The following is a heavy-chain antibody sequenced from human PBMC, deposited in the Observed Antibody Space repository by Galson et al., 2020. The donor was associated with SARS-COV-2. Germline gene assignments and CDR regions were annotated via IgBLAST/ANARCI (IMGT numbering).Heavy chain of an antibody. V-gene: IGHV2-26*01. Sequence: SGPTLVKPTETLTLTCTVSGFSLSNARMGVSWIRQPPGKALESLAHIFSNDEKSYTTSLKSRLTISKDTSKSQVDLTMTNMDPVDTATYYCARMGLRFLEWLFESDYYYDMDVWGKGTTVTVSS. D-gene: IGHD3-3*01. CDR1: GFSLSNARMG. CDR2: IFSNDEK. J-gene: IGHJ6*03. CDR3: ARMGLRFLEWLFESDYYYDMDV.